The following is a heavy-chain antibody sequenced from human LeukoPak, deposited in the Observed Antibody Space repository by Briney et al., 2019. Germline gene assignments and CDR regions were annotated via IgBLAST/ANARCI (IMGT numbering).Heavy chain of an antibody. V-gene: IGHV3-23*01. D-gene: IGHD3-22*01. CDR2: ISGSGGST. Sequence: PGGSLRLSCAASGFTFSSYAMSWVRQAPGKGLEWVSAISGSGGSTYYAASVKGRFTISRDNSKSTLYLQLNSLRAEDTAVYYCAKDHLRPHYYDSSLSAFDIWGQGTMVTVSS. CDR1: GFTFSSYA. CDR3: AKDHLRPHYYDSSLSAFDI. J-gene: IGHJ3*02.